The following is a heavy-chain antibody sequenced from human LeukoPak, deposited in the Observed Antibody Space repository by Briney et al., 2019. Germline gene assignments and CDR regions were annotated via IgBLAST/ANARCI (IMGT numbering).Heavy chain of an antibody. CDR1: GDSTSSYF. CDR3: AREEVAAAGRALDP. D-gene: IGHD6-13*01. CDR2: IYTSGST. J-gene: IGHJ5*02. Sequence: SETLSLICTVSGDSTSSYFWSWIRQPAGKGLEWIGRIYTSGSTNYSPSLKSRVTMSVDTSKNQFSLKLNSVTAADTAVYYCAREEVAAAGRALDPWGQGTLVTVSS. V-gene: IGHV4-4*07.